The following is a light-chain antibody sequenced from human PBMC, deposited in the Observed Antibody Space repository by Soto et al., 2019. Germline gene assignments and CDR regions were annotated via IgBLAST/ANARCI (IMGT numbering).Light chain of an antibody. J-gene: IGLJ1*01. V-gene: IGLV2-14*01. Sequence: QSVLTQPASVSGSPGQSITISCTGTSSDVGDYNYVSWYQQHPGKAPKLMIYEVNYRPSGVSNRFSGSKSGNTASLTISGLQAEDEADYHCSSYTSSSTYVFGTGTQLTVL. CDR1: SSDVGDYNY. CDR3: SSYTSSSTYV. CDR2: EVN.